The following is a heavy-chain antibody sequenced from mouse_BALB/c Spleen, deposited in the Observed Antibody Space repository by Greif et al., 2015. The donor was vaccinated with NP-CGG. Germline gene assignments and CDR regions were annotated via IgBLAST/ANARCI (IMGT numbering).Heavy chain of an antibody. CDR3: ARNWVQLSYRWYFDV. Sequence: VKLMESGPGLVQPSQSLSITCTVSGFSLTSYGVHWVRQSPGKGLEWLGVIWSGGSTDYNAAFISRLSISKDNSKSQVFFKMNSLQANDTAIYYCARNWVQLSYRWYFDVWGAGTTITVSS. J-gene: IGHJ1*01. CDR1: GFSLTSYG. CDR2: IWSGGST. V-gene: IGHV2-2*02. D-gene: IGHD1-1*01.